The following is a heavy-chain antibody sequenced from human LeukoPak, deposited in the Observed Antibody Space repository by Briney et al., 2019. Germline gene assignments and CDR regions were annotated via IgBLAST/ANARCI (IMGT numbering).Heavy chain of an antibody. CDR3: ARVDPSGYENSDY. Sequence: VSVKVSCKASGYTFTGYYMHWVRQAPGQGLEWMGWINPNSGGTNYAQKFQGWVTMTRDTSISTAYMELSRLRSDDTAVYYCARVDPSGYENSDYWGQGTLVTVSS. D-gene: IGHD5-12*01. V-gene: IGHV1-2*04. CDR1: GYTFTGYY. J-gene: IGHJ4*02. CDR2: INPNSGGT.